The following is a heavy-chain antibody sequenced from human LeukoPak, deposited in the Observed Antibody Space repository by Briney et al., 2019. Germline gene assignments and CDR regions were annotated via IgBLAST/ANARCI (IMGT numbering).Heavy chain of an antibody. D-gene: IGHD5-12*01. V-gene: IGHV3-23*01. CDR3: AKDKGHSVATIMGVGDY. Sequence: PGGSLRLSCAASGFTFSSYAMSWVRQAPGKGLEWVSAISGSGGSTYYADSVKGRFTISRDNSKNTLYLQMNSLRAEDTAVYYCAKDKGHSVATIMGVGDYWGQGTLVTVSS. CDR2: ISGSGGST. J-gene: IGHJ4*02. CDR1: GFTFSSYA.